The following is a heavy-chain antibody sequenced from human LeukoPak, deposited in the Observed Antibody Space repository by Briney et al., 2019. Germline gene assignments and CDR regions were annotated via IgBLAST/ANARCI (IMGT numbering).Heavy chain of an antibody. J-gene: IGHJ4*02. CDR2: IRYDGSNK. Sequence: GGSLRLSCAASGFTFSSYGIHWVRQAPGKGLEWVAFIRYDGSNKYYADSVKGRFTISRDNSKNTLYLQMSSLRAEDTAVYFCAREILAPGKTHDYWGQGTLVTVSS. CDR1: GFTFSSYG. CDR3: AREILAPGKTHDY. V-gene: IGHV3-30*02.